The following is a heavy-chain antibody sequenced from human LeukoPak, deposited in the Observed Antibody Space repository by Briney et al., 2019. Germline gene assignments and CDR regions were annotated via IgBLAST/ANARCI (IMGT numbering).Heavy chain of an antibody. CDR2: MNPNSGNT. CDR1: GYTFTSYD. CDR3: ARGRYDILTGYYYYMDV. J-gene: IGHJ6*03. V-gene: IGHV1-8*01. Sequence: ASVKVSCKASGYTFTSYDINWVRQATGQGLEWMGWMNPNSGNTGYAQKFQGRVTMTRDTSISTAYMELSRLRSDDTAVYYCARGRYDILTGYYYYMDVWGKGTTVTVSS. D-gene: IGHD3-9*01.